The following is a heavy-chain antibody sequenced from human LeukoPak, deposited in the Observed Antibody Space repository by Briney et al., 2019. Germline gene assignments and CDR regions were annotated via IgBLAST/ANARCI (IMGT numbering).Heavy chain of an antibody. V-gene: IGHV4-61*02. D-gene: IGHD1-26*01. CDR3: ARTPILYSGYFDY. J-gene: IGHJ4*02. CDR2: IYTSGST. CDR1: GGSISSGSYY. Sequence: NPSETLSLTCTVSGGSISSGSYYWSWIRQPAGKGLEWIGRIYTSGSTNYNPSLKGRVTISVDTTKNQFSLKLSSVTAADTAVYYCARTPILYSGYFDYWGQGTLVTVSS.